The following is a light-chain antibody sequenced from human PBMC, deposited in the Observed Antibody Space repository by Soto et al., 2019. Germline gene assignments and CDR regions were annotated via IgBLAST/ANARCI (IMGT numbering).Light chain of an antibody. V-gene: IGLV2-11*01. J-gene: IGLJ2*01. CDR2: DLT. CDR3: CSYAGTNTFVL. CDR1: SSDVGGYNF. Sequence: QPVLTQPRSVSGSPGQSVTISCTGTSSDVGGYNFVSWYQQHPGKAPKLMIYDLTQRPSGVPDRFSASKSGNTASLTISGLQAEDEADYYCCSYAGTNTFVLFGGGTKLTVL.